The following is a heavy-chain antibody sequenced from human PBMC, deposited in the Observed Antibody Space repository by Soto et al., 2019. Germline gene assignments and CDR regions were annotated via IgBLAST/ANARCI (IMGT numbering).Heavy chain of an antibody. Sequence: SETLSLTCTVSGGSISSYYWSWIRQPAGKGLEWIGHIYSGGSSDYNPSLESRVTMSVDTSKNQFSLKVRSVTAADTAVYYCARGGDSSGYYYASDYWSQGTLVTVSS. D-gene: IGHD3-22*01. CDR2: IYSGGSS. J-gene: IGHJ4*02. V-gene: IGHV4-4*07. CDR1: GGSISSYY. CDR3: ARGGDSSGYYYASDY.